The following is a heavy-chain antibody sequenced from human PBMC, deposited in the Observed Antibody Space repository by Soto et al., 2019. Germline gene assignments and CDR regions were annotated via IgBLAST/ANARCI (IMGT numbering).Heavy chain of an antibody. J-gene: IGHJ4*02. CDR2: VSGDGSNK. V-gene: IGHV3-30-3*01. CDR1: GFTFSRYA. D-gene: IGHD3-22*01. Sequence: QAQLVESGGGVVQPGRSLRLSCAASGFTFSRYAVHWVRQAPGKGLEWVAAVSGDGSNKYYADSVKGRFTISRDNAKNTRYLQMNSLRAEDTAVYYCASDYYDSSGGGWGQGTLVTVSS. CDR3: ASDYYDSSGGG.